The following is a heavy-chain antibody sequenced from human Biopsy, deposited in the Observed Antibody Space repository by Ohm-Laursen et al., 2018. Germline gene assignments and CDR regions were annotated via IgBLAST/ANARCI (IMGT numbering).Heavy chain of an antibody. D-gene: IGHD5-18*01. V-gene: IGHV3-30*18. CDR3: AKDRYNYTPIGGFSMDV. Sequence: SLRLSCAASGFTFNNDGMQWVRQAPGKGLEWVAFIFYDGSNTYYADSVKGRFTISRDNSRDTLYLQMSSLRAEDTAVYYCAKDRYNYTPIGGFSMDVWDQGTTVTVSS. CDR2: IFYDGSNT. J-gene: IGHJ6*02. CDR1: GFTFNNDG.